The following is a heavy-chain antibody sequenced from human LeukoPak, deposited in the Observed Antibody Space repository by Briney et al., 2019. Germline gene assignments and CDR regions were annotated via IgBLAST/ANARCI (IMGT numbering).Heavy chain of an antibody. CDR1: GFTFTNFE. J-gene: IGHJ5*02. CDR3: ARAGPPAFDP. Sequence: HPGGSLRLSCAASGFTFTNFEMNWVRQAPGKGLEWVSYISYSGSTTSYADSVKGRFTISRDNAKNSLYLQMNSLRAEDTAVYYCARAGPPAFDPWGQGTLVTVSS. CDR2: ISYSGSTT. V-gene: IGHV3-48*03.